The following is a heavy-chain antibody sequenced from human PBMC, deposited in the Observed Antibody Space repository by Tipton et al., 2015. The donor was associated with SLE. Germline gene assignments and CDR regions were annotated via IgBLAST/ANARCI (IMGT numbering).Heavy chain of an antibody. D-gene: IGHD3-10*01. J-gene: IGHJ4*02. CDR1: GFTFRSYW. CDR2: INDDGTST. CDR3: ARGSDYYAEGHY. Sequence: SLRLSCVASGFTFRSYWMYWVRQAPGKGLVYISCINDDGTSTEYADSVKGRFTVSGDTAKNTVYLQMNSLRAEDTAVYYCARGSDYYAEGHYWGQGTLVTVSS. V-gene: IGHV3-74*03.